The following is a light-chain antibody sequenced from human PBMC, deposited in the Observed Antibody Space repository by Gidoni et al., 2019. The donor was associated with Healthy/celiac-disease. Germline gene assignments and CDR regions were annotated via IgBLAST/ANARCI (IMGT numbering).Light chain of an antibody. CDR1: QSVSSSY. CDR2: GAS. CDR3: QQYGSSSWT. V-gene: IGKV3-20*01. J-gene: IGKJ1*01. Sequence: IVLTQSPGTLSSSPGERATLSCRASQSVSSSYLAWYQQKPGQAPRLLIYGASSMATGIPDRFSGSGSGTDFTLTISRLEPEDFAVYYCQQYGSSSWTFGQGTKVEIK.